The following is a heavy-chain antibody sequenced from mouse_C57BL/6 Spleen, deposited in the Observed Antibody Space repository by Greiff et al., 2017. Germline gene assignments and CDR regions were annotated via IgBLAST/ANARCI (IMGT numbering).Heavy chain of an antibody. V-gene: IGHV5-16*01. D-gene: IGHD1-1*01. Sequence: EVMLVESEGGLVQPGSSMKLSCTASGFTFSDYYMAWVRQVPEKGLEWVANINYDGSSTYYLDSLKSRFIISRDNAKNILYLQMSSLKSEDTATYYCARADYYGSTLGYWGQGTTLTVSS. J-gene: IGHJ2*01. CDR2: INYDGSST. CDR3: ARADYYGSTLGY. CDR1: GFTFSDYY.